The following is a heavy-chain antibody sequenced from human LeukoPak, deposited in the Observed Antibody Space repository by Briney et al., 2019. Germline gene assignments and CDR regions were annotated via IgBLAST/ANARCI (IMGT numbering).Heavy chain of an antibody. CDR2: ISYDGSNK. Sequence: PGGSLRLSCAASGFIFSNYAMHWVRQAPGKGLEWVAVISYDGSNKYYADSVKGRFTISRDNSKNTLFLQMNSLRAEDTAVYYCARDLDSSSWYILWFGPWGQGTLVTVSS. CDR3: ARDLDSSSWYILWFGP. J-gene: IGHJ5*02. CDR1: GFIFSNYA. V-gene: IGHV3-30-3*01. D-gene: IGHD6-13*01.